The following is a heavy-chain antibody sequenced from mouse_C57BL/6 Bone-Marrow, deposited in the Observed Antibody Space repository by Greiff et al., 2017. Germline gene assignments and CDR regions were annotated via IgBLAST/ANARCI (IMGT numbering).Heavy chain of an antibody. V-gene: IGHV5-16*01. Sequence: DVHLVESEGGLVQPGSSMKLSCTASGFTFSDYYMAWVRQVPEKGLEWVANINYDGSSTYYLDSLKSRFIISRDNAKNILYLQMSSLKSEDTATYYCARDREDYAMDYWGQGTSVTVSS. CDR3: ARDREDYAMDY. CDR1: GFTFSDYY. J-gene: IGHJ4*01. CDR2: INYDGSST. D-gene: IGHD3-1*01.